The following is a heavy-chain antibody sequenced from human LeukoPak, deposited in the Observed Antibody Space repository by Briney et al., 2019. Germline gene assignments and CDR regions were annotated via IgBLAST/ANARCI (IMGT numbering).Heavy chain of an antibody. J-gene: IGHJ4*02. V-gene: IGHV3-23*01. CDR1: TISFSSYA. CDR2: ISGSGGAA. Sequence: PGGSLRLSCAASTISFSSYAMTWVRQAPGKGLEWVSVISGSGGAAYYADSVKGRSTISRDNSKNTLYLEMNSLRPEDTAVYYRAKVNTGSYSYFDYWGQGTLVTVSS. CDR3: AKVNTGSYSYFDY. D-gene: IGHD1-26*01.